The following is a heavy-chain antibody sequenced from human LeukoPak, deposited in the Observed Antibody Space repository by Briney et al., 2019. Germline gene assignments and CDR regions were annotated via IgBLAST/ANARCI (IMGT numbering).Heavy chain of an antibody. Sequence: SETLSLTCAVYGGSFSGYYWSWIRQPPGKGLERIGEINHSGSTNYNPSLKSRVTISVDTSKNQFSLKLSSVTAADTAVYYCARVPTLYSSASYWGQGTLVTVSS. V-gene: IGHV4-34*01. CDR2: INHSGST. J-gene: IGHJ4*02. CDR1: GGSFSGYY. D-gene: IGHD6-19*01. CDR3: ARVPTLYSSASY.